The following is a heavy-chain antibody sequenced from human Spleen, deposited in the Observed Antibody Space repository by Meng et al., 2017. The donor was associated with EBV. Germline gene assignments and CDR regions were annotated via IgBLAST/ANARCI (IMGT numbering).Heavy chain of an antibody. J-gene: IGHJ4*02. Sequence: QGQLVQSGAEVKKPGASVKVSCKASGYSFTSQGIHWVRQAPGQGLEWMGWISGYNGHTNYAQKFQDRVTMTTDTSTSTAYMELVSLRSDDTAVYYCARGEFSTSSDCDYWGQGTLVTVSS. D-gene: IGHD6-6*01. CDR2: ISGYNGHT. V-gene: IGHV1-18*01. CDR3: ARGEFSTSSDCDY. CDR1: GYSFTSQG.